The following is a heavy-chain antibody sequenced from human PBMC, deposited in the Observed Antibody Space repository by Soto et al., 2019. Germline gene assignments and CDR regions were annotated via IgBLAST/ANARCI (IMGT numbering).Heavy chain of an antibody. Sequence: QAQVVQSGAEVRKPGSSMKLSCKASEGTFNSYAIAWVRQAPGQGLEWMGGIIPYYNTLNYAQKFQDRVTITADDSTNTVYVELSSLRSDDTAVYFCASGASRWYPYFFDSWAQGTLVTVSS. J-gene: IGHJ4*02. D-gene: IGHD6-13*01. CDR3: ASGASRWYPYFFDS. V-gene: IGHV1-69*01. CDR1: EGTFNSYA. CDR2: IIPYYNTL.